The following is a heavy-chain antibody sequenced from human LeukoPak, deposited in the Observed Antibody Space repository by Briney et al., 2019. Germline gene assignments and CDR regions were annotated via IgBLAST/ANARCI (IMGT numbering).Heavy chain of an antibody. D-gene: IGHD2-15*01. CDR3: ARDYCSGGSCYSLSYYMDV. Sequence: GSLRLSCAASGFTFSSYSMNWVRQPPGKGPEWIGEINHSGSTNYNPSLKSRVTISVDTSKNQFSLKLSSATAADTAVYYCARDYCSGGSCYSLSYYMDVWGKGTTVTVSS. V-gene: IGHV4-34*01. CDR1: GFTFSSYS. J-gene: IGHJ6*03. CDR2: INHSGST.